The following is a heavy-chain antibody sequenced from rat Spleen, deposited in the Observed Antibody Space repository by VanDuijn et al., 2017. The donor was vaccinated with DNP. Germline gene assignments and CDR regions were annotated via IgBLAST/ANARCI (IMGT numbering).Heavy chain of an antibody. J-gene: IGHJ3*01. V-gene: IGHV5-7*01. CDR2: ISYDRRNT. CDR3: SRRNYGNSLNWFVY. CDR1: GFTFSDYN. D-gene: IGHD1-11*01. Sequence: EVQLVESGGGLVQPGRSLKLSCAASGFTFSDYNMGWVRQAPKKGMEWVASISYDRRNTYYGDSVKGRFTISRDNGKTTLYLQMDSLRSEDTATYYCSRRNYGNSLNWFVYWGQGTLVTVSS.